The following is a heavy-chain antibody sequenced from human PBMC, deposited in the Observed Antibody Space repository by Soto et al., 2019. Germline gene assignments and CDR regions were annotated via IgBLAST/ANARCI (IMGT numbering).Heavy chain of an antibody. Sequence: SVKVSCKASGGTFSTYTFSWVRQAPGQGLEWMGRIIPIFGTPYYAQKFQGRVTIIADKSTSTVYMELSSLRSDDTAVYFCARGLECRGYCLDKPTWFAPWGQGTLVTVSS. CDR2: IIPIFGTP. CDR3: ARGLECRGYCLDKPTWFAP. J-gene: IGHJ5*02. V-gene: IGHV1-69*06. CDR1: GGTFSTYT. D-gene: IGHD2-15*01.